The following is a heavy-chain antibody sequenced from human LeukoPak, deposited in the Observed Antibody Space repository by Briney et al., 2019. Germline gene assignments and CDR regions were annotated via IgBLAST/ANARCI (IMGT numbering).Heavy chain of an antibody. CDR1: GYSITSYW. V-gene: IGHV5-10-1*01. CDR3: TRQDY. CDR2: IDPADSYT. J-gene: IGHJ4*02. Sequence: GESLKISCKGSGYSITSYWISWVRQKPGKGLEWMGRIDPADSYTDYSPSFEGHVTISVDRSITTAYLRWYSLKASDTAIYYCTRQDYWGQGTLVTVSS.